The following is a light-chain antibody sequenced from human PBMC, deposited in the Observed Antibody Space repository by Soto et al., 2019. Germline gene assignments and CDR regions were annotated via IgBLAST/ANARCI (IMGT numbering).Light chain of an antibody. CDR3: QHYSNWPPT. Sequence: EMVMTQSPATLSVSPGERVTLSCRASESVHRNLAWYQQKPGQGPSLLIYYASTRATGVPDRFTGSGSATDFTLTISSLQSEDFGVYHCQHYSNWPPTFGPGTKVQIK. CDR1: ESVHRN. V-gene: IGKV3-15*01. CDR2: YAS. J-gene: IGKJ3*01.